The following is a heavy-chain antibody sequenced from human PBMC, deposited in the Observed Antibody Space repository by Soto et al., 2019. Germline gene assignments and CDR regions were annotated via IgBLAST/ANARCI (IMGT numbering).Heavy chain of an antibody. CDR3: ARESPSITGTKGYFDY. CDR1: GFTFSSYA. Sequence: GGSLRLSCAASGFTFSSYAMHWVRQAPGKGLQWVAVISYDGSNKYYADSVKGRFTISRDNSKNTLYLQMNSLRAEDTAVYYCARESPSITGTKGYFDYWGQGTLVTV. CDR2: ISYDGSNK. D-gene: IGHD1-7*01. V-gene: IGHV3-30-3*01. J-gene: IGHJ4*02.